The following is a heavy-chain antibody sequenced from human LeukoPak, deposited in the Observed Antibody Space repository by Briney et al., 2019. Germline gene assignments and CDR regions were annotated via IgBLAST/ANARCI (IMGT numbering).Heavy chain of an antibody. V-gene: IGHV4-59*01. Sequence: SETLSLTCTVSGGSISSYYWSWIRQPPGKGLEWIGYIYYTGTTNYNPSLKSRVTITVDTSKNQFSLKLSSVTAADTAVYYCARESHNYYDSSGYRNWFDPWGQGTLVTVSS. CDR2: IYYTGTT. CDR3: ARESHNYYDSSGYRNWFDP. CDR1: GGSISSYY. D-gene: IGHD3-22*01. J-gene: IGHJ5*02.